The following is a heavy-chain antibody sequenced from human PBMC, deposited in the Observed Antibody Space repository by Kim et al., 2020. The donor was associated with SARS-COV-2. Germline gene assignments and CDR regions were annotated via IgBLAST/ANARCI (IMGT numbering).Heavy chain of an antibody. Sequence: SETLSLTCSVSGDSISSSTYYWGWIRQPPGKGLECIGNIFYSGSTYYNPSLKSRVTISVDTSKNQFSLKLTSVTAADTAVYYCARLSITGTHDSWGQGTL. J-gene: IGHJ5*01. D-gene: IGHD1-20*01. CDR1: GDSISSSTYY. V-gene: IGHV4-39*01. CDR2: IFYSGST. CDR3: ARLSITGTHDS.